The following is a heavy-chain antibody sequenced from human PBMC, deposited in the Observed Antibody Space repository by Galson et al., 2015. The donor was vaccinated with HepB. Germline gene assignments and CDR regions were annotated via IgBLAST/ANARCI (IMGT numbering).Heavy chain of an antibody. D-gene: IGHD2-21*02. J-gene: IGHJ5*02. CDR1: GGSISSHY. Sequence: ETLSLTCTVSGGSISSHYWSWIRQPPGKGLEWIGYIHYTGSTNYNPSLKSRVAISRDSSKSRFSLNLNSVTAADTAVYYCARAIVGGYCYSGNGCWFDPWVQGTLVTVSS. CDR2: IHYTGST. V-gene: IGHV4-59*11. CDR3: ARAIVGGYCYSGNGCWFDP.